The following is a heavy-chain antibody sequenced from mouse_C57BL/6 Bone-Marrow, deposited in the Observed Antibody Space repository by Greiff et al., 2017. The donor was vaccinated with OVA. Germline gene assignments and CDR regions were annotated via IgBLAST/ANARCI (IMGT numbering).Heavy chain of an antibody. CDR1: GFTFSSYA. CDR3: ARDSYGSYYFDY. Sequence: VQLQQSGGGLVKPGGSLKLSCAASGFTFSSYAMSWVRQTPEKRLEWVATISDGGSYTYYPDNVKGRFTISRDNAKNNLYLQMSHLKSEDTAMYYCARDSYGSYYFDYWGQGTTLTVSS. CDR2: ISDGGSYT. J-gene: IGHJ2*01. V-gene: IGHV5-4*01. D-gene: IGHD2-2*01.